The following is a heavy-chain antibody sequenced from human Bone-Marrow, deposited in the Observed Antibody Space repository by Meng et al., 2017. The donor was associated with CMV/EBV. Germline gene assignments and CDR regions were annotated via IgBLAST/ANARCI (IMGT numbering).Heavy chain of an antibody. D-gene: IGHD2-2*02. V-gene: IGHV3-30-3*01. Sequence: GESLKISCAASGFTFSSYAMHWVRQAPGKGLEWVAVISYDGSNKYYADSVKGRFTISRDNSKNTLYLQMNSLRAEDTAVYYCARETGGYCSSTSCYTDYYYYGMDVWGQGTTVTVSS. CDR3: ARETGGYCSSTSCYTDYYYYGMDV. CDR1: GFTFSSYA. CDR2: ISYDGSNK. J-gene: IGHJ6*02.